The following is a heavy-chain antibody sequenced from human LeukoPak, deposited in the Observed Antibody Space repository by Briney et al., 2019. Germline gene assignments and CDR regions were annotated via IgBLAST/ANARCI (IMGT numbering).Heavy chain of an antibody. CDR2: IYTSGTT. Sequence: SETLSLTCTVSGGSISTDYWTWIRQPAGKGPEWIGLIYTSGTTNYNPSLRSRITMSLDTSKNQFSLRLSSATAADTAIYYCASDFSYWGHGTLVTVSS. V-gene: IGHV4-4*07. J-gene: IGHJ4*01. CDR3: ASDFSY. CDR1: GGSISTDY.